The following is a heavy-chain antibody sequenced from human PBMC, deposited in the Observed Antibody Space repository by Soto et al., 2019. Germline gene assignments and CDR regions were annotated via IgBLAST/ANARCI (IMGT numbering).Heavy chain of an antibody. V-gene: IGHV4-59*08. D-gene: IGHD4-17*01. CDR2: IYYSGRT. Sequence: NPSETLSLTCTVSGGSISGYYWGWIRQSPGKGLELIAYIYYSGRTNYNPSLKSRVTISVDTSKSQFSLKLNSVTAADTAVYCCARLYGDYFYFDYWGQGTLVTVSS. CDR3: ARLYGDYFYFDY. CDR1: GGSISGYY. J-gene: IGHJ4*02.